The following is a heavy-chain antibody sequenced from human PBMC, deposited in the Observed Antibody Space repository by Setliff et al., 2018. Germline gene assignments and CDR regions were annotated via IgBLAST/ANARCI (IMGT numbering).Heavy chain of an antibody. Sequence: GGSLRLSCAASGFTFSSYAMYWVRQAPGKGLEWVAVISYDGSNKYYADSVKGRFTVSRDNVKNSLYLQMNSLRADDAAVYYCARSSAPIKRDYMDVWGKGTTVTVSS. J-gene: IGHJ6*03. V-gene: IGHV3-30*04. CDR2: ISYDGSNK. D-gene: IGHD2-2*02. CDR1: GFTFSSYA. CDR3: ARSSAPIKRDYMDV.